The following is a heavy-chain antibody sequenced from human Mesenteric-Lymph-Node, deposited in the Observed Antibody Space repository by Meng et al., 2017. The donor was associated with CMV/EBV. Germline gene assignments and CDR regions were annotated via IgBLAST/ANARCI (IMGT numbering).Heavy chain of an antibody. CDR2: IKQDGSEK. D-gene: IGHD2-15*01. CDR3: ARFDMDVEGYYGMDV. J-gene: IGHJ6*02. V-gene: IGHV3-7*01. CDR1: GFTFSSYW. Sequence: GESLKISCAASGFTFSSYWMSWVRQAPGKGLEWVTNIKQDGSEKYYVDSVKGRFTISRDNAKNSLYLQMNSLRAEDTAVYYCARFDMDVEGYYGMDVWGQGTTVTVSS.